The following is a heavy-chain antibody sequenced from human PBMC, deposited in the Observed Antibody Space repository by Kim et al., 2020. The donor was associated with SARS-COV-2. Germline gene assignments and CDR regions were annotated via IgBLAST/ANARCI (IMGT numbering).Heavy chain of an antibody. V-gene: IGHV4-4*02. CDR2: IYHSGST. Sequence: LRETLSLTCAVSGGSISSSNWWSWVRQPPGKGLEWIGEIYHSGSTNYNPSLKSRVTISVDKSKNQFSLKLSSVTAADTAVYYCARNHYYDSSGYYKVHYYSYGMDVWGQGTTVTVSS. J-gene: IGHJ6*02. CDR1: GGSISSSNW. CDR3: ARNHYYDSSGYYKVHYYSYGMDV. D-gene: IGHD3-22*01.